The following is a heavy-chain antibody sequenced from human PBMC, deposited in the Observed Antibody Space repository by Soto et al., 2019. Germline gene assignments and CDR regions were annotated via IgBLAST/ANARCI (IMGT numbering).Heavy chain of an antibody. J-gene: IGHJ6*02. CDR1: GFTFSSYS. CDR3: ATARSSSWYRVDYYYYYGMDV. D-gene: IGHD6-13*01. Sequence: EVQLVESGGGLVQPGGSLRLSCAASGFTFSSYSMNWVRQAPGKGLEWVSYISSSSSTIYYADSVKGRFTISRDNAKNSLYLQMNSLRDEDTAVYYCATARSSSWYRVDYYYYYGMDVWGQGTTVTVSS. V-gene: IGHV3-48*02. CDR2: ISSSSSTI.